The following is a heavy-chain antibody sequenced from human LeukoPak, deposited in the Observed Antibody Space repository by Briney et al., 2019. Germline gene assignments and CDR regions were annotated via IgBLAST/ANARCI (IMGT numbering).Heavy chain of an antibody. CDR1: GFTFSSYG. D-gene: IGHD3-10*01. CDR3: ARGYYGSGYYFDY. J-gene: IGHJ4*02. CDR2: ISSDGTNK. V-gene: IGHV3-30*03. Sequence: PGGSLRLSCAASGFTFSSYGIHWVRQAPGKGLEWLAVISSDGTNKYYADSVKGRFTISRDNAKNSLYLQMNSLRAEDTALYFCARGYYGSGYYFDYWGQGTPVTVSS.